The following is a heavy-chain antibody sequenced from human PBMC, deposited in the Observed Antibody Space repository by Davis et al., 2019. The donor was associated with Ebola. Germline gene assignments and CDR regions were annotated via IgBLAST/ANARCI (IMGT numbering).Heavy chain of an antibody. V-gene: IGHV5-51*01. CDR2: IYTGDSDT. J-gene: IGHJ3*01. CDR1: GYSFANDW. CDR3: ASLRRTITGMDDGFDL. D-gene: IGHD2-8*02. Sequence: GESLKISCKASGYSFANDWIGWVRQMPGKGLEWMGIIYTGDSDTRYSPSFRGQVTISADKSIKTAFLQWSSLKASDTAMYYCASLRRTITGMDDGFDLWGQGTMVTVSS.